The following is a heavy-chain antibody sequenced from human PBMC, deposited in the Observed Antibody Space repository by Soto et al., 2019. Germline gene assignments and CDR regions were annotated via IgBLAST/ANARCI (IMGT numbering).Heavy chain of an antibody. CDR2: MNPNSGNT. D-gene: IGHD3-3*01. CDR3: ARAREGDNVLRFLEWLPEYYYYYYYMDV. Sequence: GASVKVSCKASGYTLTSYDINWVRQATGQGLEWMGWMNPNSGNTGYAQKFQGRVTMTRNTSISTAYMELSSLRSEDTAVYYCARAREGDNVLRFLEWLPEYYYYYYYMDVWGKGTTVTVSS. CDR1: GYTLTSYD. V-gene: IGHV1-8*01. J-gene: IGHJ6*03.